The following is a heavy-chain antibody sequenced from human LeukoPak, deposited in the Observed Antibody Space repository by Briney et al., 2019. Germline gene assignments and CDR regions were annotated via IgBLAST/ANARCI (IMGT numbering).Heavy chain of an antibody. CDR2: ISGDGVYI. J-gene: IGHJ5*02. V-gene: IGHV3-23*01. CDR1: GFTFRKFA. D-gene: IGHD7-27*01. Sequence: GGSLGLFCAASGFTFRKFAMSWVRQAPGKGLEWVSAISGDGVYIYYIDSVKGRFTTSRDNSRDTLFLQMNSLRAEDTALYYCAKGGADDWGETWGQGTLVTVSS. CDR3: AKGGADDWGET.